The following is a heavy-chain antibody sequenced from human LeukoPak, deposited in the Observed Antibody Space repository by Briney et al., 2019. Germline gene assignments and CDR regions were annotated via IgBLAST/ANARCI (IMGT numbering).Heavy chain of an antibody. J-gene: IGHJ3*02. CDR3: ARGPPGLPRIHLDRSGYKTLLDQDAFDM. Sequence: GGSLRLSCAASGFTFSSSWMSWVRQAPGKGLEWVTNIKPDGSEKYYVDSVKGRFTISRDNAKNSLYLQMKSLRAEDTGVYYCARGPPGLPRIHLDRSGYKTLLDQDAFDMWGQGTVVTVSS. CDR1: GFTFSSSW. CDR2: IKPDGSEK. D-gene: IGHD3-22*01. V-gene: IGHV3-7*01.